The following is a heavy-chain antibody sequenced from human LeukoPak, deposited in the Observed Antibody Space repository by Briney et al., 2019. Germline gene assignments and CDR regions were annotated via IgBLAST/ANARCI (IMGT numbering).Heavy chain of an antibody. CDR3: TSPAHDFYLWSGYYSL. V-gene: IGHV3-73*01. J-gene: IGHJ4*01. D-gene: IGHD3-3*01. CDR1: GFLFSDSA. CDR2: IRSKAHSGET. Sequence: GGSLRLSCKVSGFLFSDSAIHWVRHAAGKGLEWVGRIRSKAHSGETGYADSVKGRFTISRDDSKDTSYLQMNSLRPEDTALYYCTSPAHDFYLWSGYYSLWGHGTQVTVSS.